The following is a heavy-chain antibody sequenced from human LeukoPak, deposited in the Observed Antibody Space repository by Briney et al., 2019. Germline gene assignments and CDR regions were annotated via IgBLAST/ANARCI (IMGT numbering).Heavy chain of an antibody. D-gene: IGHD2-2*01. CDR2: IIPMFGIT. CDR3: ARVVQRDAHYYYHAMDV. Sequence: SVKVSCKTSGGTFSNYGFSWVRQAPGQGPEWMGRIIPMFGITNYAQKFQGRVTITADKSTSPAYMEVSSLRSEDTAVYYCARVVQRDAHYYYHAMDVWGQGTTVTVSS. CDR1: GGTFSNYG. V-gene: IGHV1-69*04. J-gene: IGHJ6*02.